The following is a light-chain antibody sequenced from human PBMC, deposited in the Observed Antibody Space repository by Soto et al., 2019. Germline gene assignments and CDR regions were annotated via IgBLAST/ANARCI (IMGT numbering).Light chain of an antibody. V-gene: IGKV3-20*01. CDR1: QSVSSSY. J-gene: IGKJ3*01. CDR2: GAS. CDR3: QQYYNWPPFT. Sequence: IVLTQSPGTLSLSPGERATLSCRASQSVSSSYLAWYQQKPGQAPRLLIYGASSRATGIPDRFSGSGSGTAFTLTISSLQSEDFANYYCQQYYNWPPFTFGQGTKVDIK.